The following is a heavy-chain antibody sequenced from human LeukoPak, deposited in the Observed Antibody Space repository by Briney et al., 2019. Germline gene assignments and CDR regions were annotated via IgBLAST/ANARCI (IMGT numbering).Heavy chain of an antibody. CDR3: AKGPFCTGGSCYSDAFDF. CDR1: GFTFSTYA. V-gene: IGHV3-23*01. D-gene: IGHD2-15*01. J-gene: IGHJ3*01. CDR2: ISANGGST. Sequence: GGSLRLSCAASGFTFSTYAMSWVRQAPGEGLEWVSAISANGGSTYYADSVKGRFTITRDNSKNTLYVQMDSLRAEDTAVYYCAKGPFCTGGSCYSDAFDFWGQGTMVTVSS.